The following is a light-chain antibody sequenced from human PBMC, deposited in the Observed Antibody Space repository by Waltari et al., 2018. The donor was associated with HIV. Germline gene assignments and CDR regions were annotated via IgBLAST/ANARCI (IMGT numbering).Light chain of an antibody. V-gene: IGKV3-15*01. CDR2: GAS. Sequence: EIVMTQSPATLSVSPGERATLSCRASQSVSSNLAWYQQKPGQAPRLLIYGASTRATGIPARFSGSGSGTEFTLTITSLQSEDFAVYYCQQYNPGHTFGQGTKLEIK. CDR3: QQYNPGHT. J-gene: IGKJ2*01. CDR1: QSVSSN.